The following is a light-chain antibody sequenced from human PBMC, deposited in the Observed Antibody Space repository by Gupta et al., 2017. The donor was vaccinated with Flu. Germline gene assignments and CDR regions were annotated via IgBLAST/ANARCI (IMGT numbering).Light chain of an antibody. Sequence: NCQSSTTMLKTCSNKNYFSWKQTRAGQPPNLLIYCAPTPGSGVPDRCSGGGSATDFTLTSSSPQAEDVAVYYCQQYRTPPPTFGGGTKVEIK. J-gene: IGKJ4*01. CDR1: TTMLKTCSNKNY. V-gene: IGKV4-1*01. CDR2: CAP. CDR3: QQYRTPPPT.